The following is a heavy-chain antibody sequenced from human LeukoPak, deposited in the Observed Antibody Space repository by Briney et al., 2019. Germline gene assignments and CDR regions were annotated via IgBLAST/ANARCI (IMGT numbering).Heavy chain of an antibody. J-gene: IGHJ4*02. CDR1: GFTFSSYW. CDR3: ARAQLWMGLSDY. Sequence: GGSLRLSCAVSGFTFSSYWMHWVRQDPGKGLVWVSRINTDGSSTSYADSVKGRFTVSRDNAKNTLYLQMNSLRAEDTAVYYCARAQLWMGLSDYWGQGTLVTVSS. D-gene: IGHD5-18*01. V-gene: IGHV3-74*01. CDR2: INTDGSST.